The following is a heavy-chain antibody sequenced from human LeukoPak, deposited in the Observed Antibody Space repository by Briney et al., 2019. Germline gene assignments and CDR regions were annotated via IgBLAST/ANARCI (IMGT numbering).Heavy chain of an antibody. V-gene: IGHV3-23*01. J-gene: IGHJ4*02. D-gene: IGHD2-2*02. CDR1: GFPFSSYA. CDR3: AKVGGGYQLLYDYFDY. CDR2: VSSSDDNT. Sequence: GGSLRLSCVASGFPFSSYAMSWVRQAPGKGLEWVASVSSSDDNTYSADSVRGRFTISRDNSKNTLYLQMNSLRAEDTAVYYCAKVGGGYQLLYDYFDYWGQGTLVTVSS.